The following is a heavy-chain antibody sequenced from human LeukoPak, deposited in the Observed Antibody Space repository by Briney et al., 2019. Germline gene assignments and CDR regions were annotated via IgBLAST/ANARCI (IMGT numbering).Heavy chain of an antibody. CDR1: GFTFTNYG. CDR2: ISAYNGNT. Sequence: VASVKVSCKTSGFTFTNYGFSWVRQAPGQGLEWMGWISAYNGNTKYAQRVQGRVTLTTDTSTSTAYMELRTLTSDDTAVYYCATGGFCSSSSCYGHEYSGQGTLVVVSS. D-gene: IGHD2-2*01. J-gene: IGHJ4*02. V-gene: IGHV1-18*01. CDR3: ATGGFCSSSSCYGHEY.